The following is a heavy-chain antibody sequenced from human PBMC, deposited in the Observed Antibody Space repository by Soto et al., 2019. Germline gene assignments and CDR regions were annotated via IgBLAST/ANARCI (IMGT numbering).Heavy chain of an antibody. CDR2: ISWNSGSI. Sequence: EVQLVESGGGLVQPGRSLRISCAASGFTFADFAMHWVRQAPGKGLEWVSGISWNSGSIDYADAVKGRFTISRDNAKNSLYLPMHRLRAEDTAFYSCAKDHMWGGDSTSYYFDFWGQGTLVTVSS. J-gene: IGHJ4*02. V-gene: IGHV3-9*01. CDR1: GFTFADFA. CDR3: AKDHMWGGDSTSYYFDF. D-gene: IGHD6-6*01.